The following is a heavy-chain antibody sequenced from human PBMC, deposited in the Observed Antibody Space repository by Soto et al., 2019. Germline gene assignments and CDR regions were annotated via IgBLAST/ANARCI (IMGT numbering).Heavy chain of an antibody. D-gene: IGHD4-17*01. Sequence: GGSLRLSCAASGFTFSSYGMHWVRQAPGKGLEWVAVIWYDGSNKYYADSVRGRFTISRDNSKNTLYLQMNSLRAEDTAVYYCARDQDYGDSSQVDYWGQGTLVTVS. CDR3: ARDQDYGDSSQVDY. J-gene: IGHJ4*02. CDR1: GFTFSSYG. V-gene: IGHV3-33*01. CDR2: IWYDGSNK.